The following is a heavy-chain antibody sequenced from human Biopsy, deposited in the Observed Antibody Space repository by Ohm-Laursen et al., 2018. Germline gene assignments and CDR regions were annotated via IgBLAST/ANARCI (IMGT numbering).Heavy chain of an antibody. V-gene: IGHV4-4*07. J-gene: IGHJ3*01. CDR2: IYPGGST. CDR3: ASVVLGPTNDAFDL. D-gene: IGHD3-22*01. CDR1: GGDINNYF. Sequence: SDTPSLTCHAAGGDINNYFWSRIRPPAGEGLEWIWRIYPGGSTNYNPSLKSRVTMSVDTSKKQLSLRLRSVTAADTAMYYCASVVLGPTNDAFDLWGQGTMVVVSS.